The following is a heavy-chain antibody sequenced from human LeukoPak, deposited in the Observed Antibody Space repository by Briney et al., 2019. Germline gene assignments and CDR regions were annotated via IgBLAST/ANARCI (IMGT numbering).Heavy chain of an antibody. Sequence: GGSLRLSCAASGFTFSNNGMHWVRQAPGKGLECVAFIQNDGNSKKYADSVKGRFTISRDNSKNTLYLQMNSLRTEDTAVYYCARDWGTSSLYLVNWGQGTLVTVSS. CDR2: IQNDGNSK. D-gene: IGHD6-6*01. CDR3: ARDWGTSSLYLVN. CDR1: GFTFSNNG. V-gene: IGHV3-30*02. J-gene: IGHJ4*02.